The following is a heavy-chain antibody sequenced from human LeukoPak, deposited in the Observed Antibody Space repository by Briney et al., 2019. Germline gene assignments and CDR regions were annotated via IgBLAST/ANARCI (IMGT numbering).Heavy chain of an antibody. Sequence: SETLFLTCTVSGGSISSGDYYWSWIRQPPGKGLEWIGYIYYSGSTYYNPSLKSRVTISVDTSKNQFSLKLSSVTAADTAVYYCARGTYYYDSSGYYPIDYWGQGTLVTVSS. CDR1: GGSISSGDYY. J-gene: IGHJ4*02. V-gene: IGHV4-30-4*01. D-gene: IGHD3-22*01. CDR3: ARGTYYYDSSGYYPIDY. CDR2: IYYSGST.